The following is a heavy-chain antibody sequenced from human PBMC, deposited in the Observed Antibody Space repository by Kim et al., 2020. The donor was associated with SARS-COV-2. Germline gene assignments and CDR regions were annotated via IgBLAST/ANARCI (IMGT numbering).Heavy chain of an antibody. D-gene: IGHD6-13*01. Sequence: GGSLRLSCAASGFTFSDYYMSWIRQAPGKGLEWVSYISSSSSYTNYADSVKGRFTISRDNAKNSLYLQMNSLRAEDTAVYYCARDRYSMVLNYYYYGMDVWGQGTTVTVSS. CDR3: ARDRYSMVLNYYYYGMDV. V-gene: IGHV3-11*05. J-gene: IGHJ6*02. CDR1: GFTFSDYY. CDR2: ISSSSSYT.